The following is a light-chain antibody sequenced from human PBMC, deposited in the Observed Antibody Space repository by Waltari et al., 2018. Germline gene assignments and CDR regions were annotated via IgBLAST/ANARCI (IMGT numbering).Light chain of an antibody. CDR2: INT. CDR1: SSNIGSHI. J-gene: IGLJ2*01. Sequence: QSVLTQPPSASGTPGQRVTISCSGSSSNIGSHIVNWYQQLPGTAPKLLIYINTQRPPGVPDRFSGSKSGTSASLAISGLQSEDEADYYCAAWDDSLDGPVFGGGTRLTVL. V-gene: IGLV1-44*01. CDR3: AAWDDSLDGPV.